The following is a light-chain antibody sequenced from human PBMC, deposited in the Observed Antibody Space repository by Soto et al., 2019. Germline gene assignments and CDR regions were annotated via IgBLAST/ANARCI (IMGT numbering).Light chain of an antibody. CDR2: AAS. CDR3: QKYTNVPA. Sequence: DIQMTQSPSSLSASVGDRVTITCRASQGISNYLAWYQQIPGKVTKLLISAASTLQSGVPSRFSGSGSGTDFTLTISSLQPEDVATYYCQKYTNVPAFGGGNKVEIK. CDR1: QGISNY. J-gene: IGKJ4*01. V-gene: IGKV1-27*01.